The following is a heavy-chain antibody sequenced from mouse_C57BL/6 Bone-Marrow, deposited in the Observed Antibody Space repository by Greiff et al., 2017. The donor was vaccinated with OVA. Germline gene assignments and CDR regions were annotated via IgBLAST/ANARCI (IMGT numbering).Heavy chain of an antibody. V-gene: IGHV1-82*01. D-gene: IGHD2-1*01. Sequence: VKVVESGPELVKPGASVKISCKASGYAFSSSWMNWVKQRPGKGLEWIGRIYPGDGDTNYNGKFKGKATLTADKSSSTAYMQLSSLTSEDSAVYFCARSRYGNYDYAMGYWGQGPSVTVSS. CDR1: GYAFSSSW. CDR2: IYPGDGDT. J-gene: IGHJ4*01. CDR3: ARSRYGNYDYAMGY.